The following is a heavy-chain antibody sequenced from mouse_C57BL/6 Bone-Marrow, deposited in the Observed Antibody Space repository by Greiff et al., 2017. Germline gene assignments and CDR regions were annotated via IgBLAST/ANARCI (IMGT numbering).Heavy chain of an antibody. V-gene: IGHV1-52*01. Sequence: VQLVESGAELVRPGSSVKLSCKASGYTFTSYWMHWVKQRPKQGLEWIGNIDPADSDTNYNQKFKGKATLTVDKASSTAYMQLSSLTSEDSAAYYCARRGFYFLDYWGQGTTLTVSS. CDR2: IDPADSDT. CDR3: ARRGFYFLDY. D-gene: IGHD1-1*01. J-gene: IGHJ2*01. CDR1: GYTFTSYW.